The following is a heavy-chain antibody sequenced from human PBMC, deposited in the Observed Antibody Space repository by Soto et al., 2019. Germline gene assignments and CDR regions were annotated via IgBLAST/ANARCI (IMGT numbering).Heavy chain of an antibody. J-gene: IGHJ6*03. CDR1: GFTFSSYA. D-gene: IGHD3-10*01. V-gene: IGHV3-23*01. CDR3: AKGLSAGGGESNYYYYYYMDV. CDR2: ISGSGGST. Sequence: GSLRLSCAASGFTFSSYAMSWVRQAPGKGLEWVSAISGSGGSTYYADSVKGRFTISRDNSKNTLYLQMNSLRAEDTAVYYCAKGLSAGGGESNYYYYYYMDVWGKGTTVTVSS.